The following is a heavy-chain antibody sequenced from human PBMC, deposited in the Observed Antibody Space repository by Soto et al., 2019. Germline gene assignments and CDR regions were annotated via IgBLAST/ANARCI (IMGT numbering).Heavy chain of an antibody. CDR2: IDHSGGAT. CDR3: AAFPTYTSYFKY. Sequence: PGGSLRLSCAASGVTFISYAMNWVRQAPGKGPEWVSTIDHSGGATFYADSVKGRFTVSRDNSNNTLHLQMNSLRAEDTAVYYCAAFPTYTSYFKYWGQGTLVTVSS. CDR1: GVTFISYA. D-gene: IGHD2-2*02. J-gene: IGHJ4*02. V-gene: IGHV3-23*01.